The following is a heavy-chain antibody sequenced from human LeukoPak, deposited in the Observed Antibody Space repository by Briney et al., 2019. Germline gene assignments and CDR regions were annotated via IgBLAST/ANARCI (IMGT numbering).Heavy chain of an antibody. V-gene: IGHV1-69*04. CDR1: GGTFSSYA. D-gene: IGHD6-13*01. J-gene: IGHJ4*02. CDR2: IIPILGIA. Sequence: SVKVSCKASGGTFSSYAISWVRQAPGQGLEWMGRIIPILGIANYAQKFQGRVTITADNSTSTAYMELSSLRSEDTAVYYCARDQIGSWPRGDDYWGQGTLVTVSS. CDR3: ARDQIGSWPRGDDY.